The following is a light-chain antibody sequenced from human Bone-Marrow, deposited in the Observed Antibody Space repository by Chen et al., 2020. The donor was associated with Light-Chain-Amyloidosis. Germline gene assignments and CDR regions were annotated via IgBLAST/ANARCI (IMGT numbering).Light chain of an antibody. Sequence: EIVLTQSPGTLSLSPGEGANLSCRASQTISSNYLTWYQQKFGQAHRLLIYGSSSRATGIPDRFTGSGSGTDFTLTINRLEPEDFEMYYCQQYGTSPLTFGGGTKVEIK. CDR3: QQYGTSPLT. CDR1: QTISSNY. V-gene: IGKV3-20*01. CDR2: GSS. J-gene: IGKJ4*01.